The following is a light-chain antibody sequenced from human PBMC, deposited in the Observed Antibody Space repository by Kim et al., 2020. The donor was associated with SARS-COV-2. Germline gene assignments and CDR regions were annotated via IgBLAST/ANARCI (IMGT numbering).Light chain of an antibody. CDR2: WAS. J-gene: IGKJ2*03. CDR3: QQYYSPPLS. CDR1: QSVLYSSNNKTY. Sequence: RATINCKASQSVLYSSNNKTYLAWYQQKPGQPPKLLIYWASTRESGVPDRFSGSGSGTDFTLTISSLQAEDVAVYYCQQYYSPPLSFGQGTKLEI. V-gene: IGKV4-1*01.